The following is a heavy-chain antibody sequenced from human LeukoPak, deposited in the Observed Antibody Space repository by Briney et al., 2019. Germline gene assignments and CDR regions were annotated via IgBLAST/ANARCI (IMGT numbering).Heavy chain of an antibody. Sequence: GGSLRLSCAVSGITLSNYGMSWVRQAPGQGLEWVAGISDSGGSTNYADSVKGRFTISRDTPKNTLYLQMISLRAEDTAVYFCAKRGVVIRVILVGFHKEAYYFDSWGQGALVTVSS. CDR1: GITLSNYG. J-gene: IGHJ4*02. CDR3: AKRGVVIRVILVGFHKEAYYFDS. D-gene: IGHD3-22*01. CDR2: ISDSGGST. V-gene: IGHV3-23*01.